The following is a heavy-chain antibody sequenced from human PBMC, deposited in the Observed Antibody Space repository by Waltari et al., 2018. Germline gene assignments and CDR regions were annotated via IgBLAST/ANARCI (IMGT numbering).Heavy chain of an antibody. CDR1: GVTFSSYG. D-gene: IGHD6-19*01. Sequence: QVQLVESGGGVVQPGRSLRLSCAAAGVTFSSYGMHWVRQAPGKGLEWVAVIWYDGSNKYYADSVKVRFTISRDNSKNTLYLQMNSLRAEDTAMYYCAKDRVSSGYDAFDIWGQGTMVTVSS. J-gene: IGHJ3*02. CDR2: IWYDGSNK. V-gene: IGHV3-30*18. CDR3: AKDRVSSGYDAFDI.